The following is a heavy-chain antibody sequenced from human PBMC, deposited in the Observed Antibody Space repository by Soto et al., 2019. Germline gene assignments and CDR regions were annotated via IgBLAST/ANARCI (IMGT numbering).Heavy chain of an antibody. V-gene: IGHV1-69*12. CDR1: GGTFSTDS. Sequence: QVQLVQSGAEVKKPGSSVKVSCKASGGTFSTDSISWVRQAPGQGLGWMGGLIPMFGTANNAQKFQGIFTITGDECTSSAYLEQSSLRSEYTGVYFCAREIDGYYGMDVWGKGSTVTVAS. J-gene: IGHJ6*04. D-gene: IGHD2-2*03. CDR3: AREIDGYYGMDV. CDR2: LIPMFGTA.